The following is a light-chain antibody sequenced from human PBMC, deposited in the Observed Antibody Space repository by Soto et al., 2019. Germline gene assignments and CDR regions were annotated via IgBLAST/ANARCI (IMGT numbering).Light chain of an antibody. CDR2: EVE. CDR3: SSYTTSYFYV. Sequence: QSVLTQPACVSGSPGQSITISCTGSGRDIGAYNYVSWYQQHPGKAPKLIIYEVENRPSGVSNRFSASKSAFTASLTISGLQAEDEADYYCSSYTTSYFYVFGPGTRSPS. J-gene: IGLJ1*01. V-gene: IGLV2-14*01. CDR1: GRDIGAYNY.